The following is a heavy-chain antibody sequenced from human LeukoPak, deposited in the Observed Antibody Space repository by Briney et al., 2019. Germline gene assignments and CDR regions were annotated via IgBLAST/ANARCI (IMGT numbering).Heavy chain of an antibody. D-gene: IGHD2-2*01. CDR1: GGTFSSYA. J-gene: IGHJ6*03. V-gene: IGHV1-69*05. CDR3: ARDLVVVVPAAIPYYYYYMDV. Sequence: SVKVSCKASGGTFSSYAISWVRQAPGQGLEWMGRIIPIFGTANYAQKFQGRVTITTDESTSTAYMELSSPRSEDTAVYYCARDLVVVVPAAIPYYYYYMDVWGKGTTVTVSS. CDR2: IIPIFGTA.